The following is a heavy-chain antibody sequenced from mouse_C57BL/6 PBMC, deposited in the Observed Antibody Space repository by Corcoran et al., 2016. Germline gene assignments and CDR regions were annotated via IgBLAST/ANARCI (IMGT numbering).Heavy chain of an antibody. J-gene: IGHJ2*01. Sequence: EVQLQQSGPELVKPGASVKISCKASGYTFTDYYMHWVKQSQGKSLEWIGDINPNNGGTSYNQKFKGKATLTVDKSSSTAYMELRSLTSEDSAVYYCARIDGYYSDYWGQGTTLTVSS. D-gene: IGHD2-3*01. V-gene: IGHV1-26*01. CDR3: ARIDGYYSDY. CDR2: INPNNGGT. CDR1: GYTFTDYY.